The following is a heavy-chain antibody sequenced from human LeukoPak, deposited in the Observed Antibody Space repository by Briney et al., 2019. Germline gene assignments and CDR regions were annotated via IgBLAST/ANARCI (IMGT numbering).Heavy chain of an antibody. CDR3: ARGPGGYCGGDCYSTD. CDR2: ISGSGGST. Sequence: PGGSLRLSCEASGFTFSSYAMSWVRQAPGKGLEWVSAISGSGGSTYYADSVKGRFTISRDNSKNTLYLQMNSLRAEDTAVYYCARGPGGYCGGDCYSTDWGQGTLVTVSS. V-gene: IGHV3-23*01. CDR1: GFTFSSYA. D-gene: IGHD2-21*01. J-gene: IGHJ4*02.